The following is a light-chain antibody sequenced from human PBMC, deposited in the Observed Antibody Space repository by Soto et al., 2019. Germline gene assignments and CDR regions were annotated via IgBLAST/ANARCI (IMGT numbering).Light chain of an antibody. CDR1: QSVSSY. V-gene: IGKV3-20*01. J-gene: IGKJ5*01. CDR2: DAS. Sequence: EIVMTQSPATLSVSPGERATLSCRASQSVSSYLAWFQQKPGQAPRLLMYDASIRATGIPDRFSGSGSGTDFTLTISRLEPNDFAVYYCQQHGTSPITFGQGTRLEIK. CDR3: QQHGTSPIT.